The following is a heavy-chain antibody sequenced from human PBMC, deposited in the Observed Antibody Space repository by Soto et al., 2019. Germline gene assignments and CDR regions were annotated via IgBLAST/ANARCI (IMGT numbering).Heavy chain of an antibody. V-gene: IGHV3-23*01. CDR3: AKGRLAALFDP. Sequence: EVQLLESGGGLVQPGGSLRLSCAASGFTFSSHTMSWVRQAPGKGLEWVSAISGSGGSTYYADSVKGRFTISRDNPKHTLYLKMNSLRDEDTAVYYCAKGRLAALFDPWGQGTLVTVSS. J-gene: IGHJ5*02. CDR2: ISGSGGST. CDR1: GFTFSSHT.